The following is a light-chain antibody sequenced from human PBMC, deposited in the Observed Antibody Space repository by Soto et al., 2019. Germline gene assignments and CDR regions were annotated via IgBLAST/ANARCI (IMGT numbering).Light chain of an antibody. V-gene: IGLV1-47*01. Sequence: VLTQPPSASGAPEQRVTISCSGSSSNIGSNYVYWYQQLPGTAPKLLIYRNNQRPSGVPGRFSGSKSGTSASLAISGLRSEDEADYYCAAWDDSLSGYVFGTGTKVTVL. CDR1: SSNIGSNY. CDR3: AAWDDSLSGYV. CDR2: RNN. J-gene: IGLJ1*01.